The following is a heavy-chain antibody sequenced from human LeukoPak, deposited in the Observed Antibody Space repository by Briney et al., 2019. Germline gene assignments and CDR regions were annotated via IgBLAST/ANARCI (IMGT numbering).Heavy chain of an antibody. CDR3: ATKSGNYYNY. CDR2: IRQDGSEK. Sequence: GGSLRLSCAASGFSFSSYWMTWVRQAPGKGLEWVANIRQDGSEKYYVDSVKGRFTISRDNAKKSLYLQINSLRTEDTAVYYCATKSGNYYNYWGRGSLVTVSS. J-gene: IGHJ4*02. CDR1: GFSFSSYW. V-gene: IGHV3-7*03. D-gene: IGHD1-26*01.